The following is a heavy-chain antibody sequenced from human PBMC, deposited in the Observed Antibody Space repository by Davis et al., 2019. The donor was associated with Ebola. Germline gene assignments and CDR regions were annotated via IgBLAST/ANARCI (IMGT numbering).Heavy chain of an antibody. CDR2: IYYSGST. V-gene: IGHV4-59*08. J-gene: IGHJ4*02. CDR3: ARVVDFWSGYQVDY. D-gene: IGHD3-3*01. CDR1: GVSISSDY. Sequence: MPSETLSLTCTVSGVSISSDYWSWIRQPPGKGLEWIGCIYYSGSTYYSPSLKSRVSISLDTSKNQFSLKLNSVTAADTAVYYCARVVDFWSGYQVDYWGQGTLVTVSS.